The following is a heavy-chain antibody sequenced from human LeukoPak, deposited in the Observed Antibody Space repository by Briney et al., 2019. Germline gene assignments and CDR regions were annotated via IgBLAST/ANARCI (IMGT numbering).Heavy chain of an antibody. Sequence: GGSLRLSCAASGFTFSSYAMHWVRQASGKGLEWVAVISYDGSNKYYADSVKGRFTISRDNSKNTLYLQMNSLRAEDTAVYYCARGAYYYDNTGYYLWGQGTPVTVSS. CDR1: GFTFSSYA. CDR2: ISYDGSNK. D-gene: IGHD3-22*01. J-gene: IGHJ5*02. V-gene: IGHV3-30*04. CDR3: ARGAYYYDNTGYYL.